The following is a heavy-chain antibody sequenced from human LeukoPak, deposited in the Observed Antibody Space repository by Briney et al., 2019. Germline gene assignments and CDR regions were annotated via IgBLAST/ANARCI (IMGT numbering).Heavy chain of an antibody. D-gene: IGHD3-10*01. Sequence: ASVKVSCKASGYTFTGYYMHWVRQAPGQGLEWMGWINPNGGGTNYAQKFQGRVTMTRDTSISTAYMELSRLRSDDTAVYYCARDRWFGELFAAPAGTWGQGTLVTVSS. CDR2: INPNGGGT. CDR1: GYTFTGYY. V-gene: IGHV1-2*02. CDR3: ARDRWFGELFAAPAGT. J-gene: IGHJ5*02.